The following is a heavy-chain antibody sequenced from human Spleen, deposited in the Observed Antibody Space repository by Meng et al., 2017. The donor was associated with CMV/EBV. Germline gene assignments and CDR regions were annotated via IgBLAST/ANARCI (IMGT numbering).Heavy chain of an antibody. Sequence: GESLKISCAASGFTFSSYAMHWVRQAPGKGLEWVAVISYDGSNKYYADSVKGRFTISRDSSRNTLYLQMNSLRDEDTAVYYCARESSGSYFNSWGQGTLVTVSS. V-gene: IGHV3-30*14. CDR2: ISYDGSNK. CDR3: ARESSGSYFNS. J-gene: IGHJ4*02. CDR1: GFTFSSYA. D-gene: IGHD1-26*01.